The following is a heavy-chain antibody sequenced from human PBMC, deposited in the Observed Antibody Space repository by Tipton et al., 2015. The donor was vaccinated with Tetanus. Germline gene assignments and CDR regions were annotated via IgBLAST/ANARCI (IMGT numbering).Heavy chain of an antibody. CDR2: IDPNSGGT. V-gene: IGHV1-2*06. Sequence: QVQLVQSGAEMKKPGASVKVSCKASGYTFTGYYIYWVRQAHGQGLEWMGRIDPNSGGTVYAQKFQGRVTMTRDTSISTAYMELRSLRSDDTAVYYCARDRGDYIYYGMDVWGPGTTVTVS. J-gene: IGHJ6*02. CDR1: GYTFTGYY. D-gene: IGHD3-22*01. CDR3: ARDRGDYIYYGMDV.